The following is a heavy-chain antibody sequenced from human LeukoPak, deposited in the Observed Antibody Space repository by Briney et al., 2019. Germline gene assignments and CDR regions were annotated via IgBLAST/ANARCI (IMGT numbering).Heavy chain of an antibody. CDR3: ARDLGIAVAGRYFDY. D-gene: IGHD6-19*01. Sequence: GASVKVSCKASGYTFTSYGISWVRQAPGQGLEWMGWISAYNGNTNYAQKPQGRVTMTTDTSTSTAYMELRSLRSDDTAVYYCARDLGIAVAGRYFDYWGQGTLVTVSS. CDR2: ISAYNGNT. V-gene: IGHV1-18*04. CDR1: GYTFTSYG. J-gene: IGHJ4*02.